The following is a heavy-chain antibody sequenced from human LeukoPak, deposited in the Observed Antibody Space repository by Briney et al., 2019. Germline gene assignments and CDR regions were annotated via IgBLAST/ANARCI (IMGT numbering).Heavy chain of an antibody. Sequence: GGSLRLSCAASGFTVSSNYMSWVRQAPGKGLEWVSSITRSSSYIYYADSVKGRFTISRDNAKNSLYLQMNSLRAEDTAVYYCAKSVAAAPGTVMNPWGQGTLVTVSS. J-gene: IGHJ5*02. D-gene: IGHD6-13*01. V-gene: IGHV3-21*04. CDR1: GFTVSSNY. CDR3: AKSVAAAPGTVMNP. CDR2: ITRSSSYI.